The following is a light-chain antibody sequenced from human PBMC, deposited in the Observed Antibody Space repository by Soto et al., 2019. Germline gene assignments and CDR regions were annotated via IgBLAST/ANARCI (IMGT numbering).Light chain of an antibody. CDR3: QQYNSYWT. CDR1: QSVSSN. V-gene: IGKV3-15*01. Sequence: IVMTQSPATLSVSPGERATLCCRASQSVSSNLAWYQQKPGQAPRLLIYGASTRATGIPARFSGSGSGTEFTLTISSLQPDDFATYYCQQYNSYWTFGQGTKVDIK. J-gene: IGKJ1*01. CDR2: GAS.